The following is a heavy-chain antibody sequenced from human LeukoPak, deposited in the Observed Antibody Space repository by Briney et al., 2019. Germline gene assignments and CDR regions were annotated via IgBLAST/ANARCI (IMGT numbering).Heavy chain of an antibody. V-gene: IGHV4-59*01. CDR3: ARGGWNKFDY. CDR2: IFYSGTT. Sequence: SETLSLTCTVSGGSISSYYWSWIRQPPGKGLEWIGFIFYSGTTNYNPSLKSRVTISVDTSKNQFSLKPSSVTAADTAVYYCARGGWNKFDYWGQGTLVTVSS. J-gene: IGHJ4*02. D-gene: IGHD3-22*01. CDR1: GGSISSYY.